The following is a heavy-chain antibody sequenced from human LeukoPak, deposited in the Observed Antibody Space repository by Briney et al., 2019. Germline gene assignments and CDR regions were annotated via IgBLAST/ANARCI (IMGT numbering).Heavy chain of an antibody. J-gene: IGHJ5*02. Sequence: MSSETLSLTCAVYGGSFSGYYWSWIRQPPGKGLEWIGEINHSGSTNYNPSLKSRVTISVDTSKNQFSLKLSSVTAADTAVYYCARGPFANYYGSGRYYRFRWFDPWGQGTLVTVSS. CDR3: ARGPFANYYGSGRYYRFRWFDP. D-gene: IGHD3-10*01. V-gene: IGHV4-34*01. CDR1: GGSFSGYY. CDR2: INHSGST.